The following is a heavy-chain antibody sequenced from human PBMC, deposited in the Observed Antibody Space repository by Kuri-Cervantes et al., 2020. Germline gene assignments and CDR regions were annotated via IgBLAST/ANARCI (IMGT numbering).Heavy chain of an antibody. CDR1: GFTFSNYW. D-gene: IGHD5-12*01. V-gene: IGHV3-7*01. J-gene: IGHJ2*01. Sequence: GESLKISCAASGFTFSNYWMSWVRQAPGKGLEWVANIKEDGSERYYVDSVKGRFTISRDNAKNSLYVQMNSLRAEDTAVYYCARDRWSGYDRFYFEAVTAPWYFDLWGRGTLVTVSS. CDR2: IKEDGSER. CDR3: ARDRWSGYDRFYFEAVTAPWYFDL.